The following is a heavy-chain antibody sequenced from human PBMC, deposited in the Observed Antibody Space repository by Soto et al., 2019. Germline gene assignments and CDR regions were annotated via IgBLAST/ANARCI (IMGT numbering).Heavy chain of an antibody. D-gene: IGHD3-9*01. Sequence: ASLKVSCKASGYTFTSYYMHWVRQAPGQGLEWMGIINPSGGSTSYAQKFQGRVTMTRDTSTSTVYMELSSLRSEDTAVYYCARGSGEPYYDILTGYYTSWFDPWGQGTLVTVSS. V-gene: IGHV1-46*03. CDR2: INPSGGST. J-gene: IGHJ5*02. CDR1: GYTFTSYY. CDR3: ARGSGEPYYDILTGYYTSWFDP.